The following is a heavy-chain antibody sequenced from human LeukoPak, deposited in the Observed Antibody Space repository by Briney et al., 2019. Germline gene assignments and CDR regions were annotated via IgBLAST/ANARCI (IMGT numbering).Heavy chain of an antibody. CDR1: GYIFTSYG. V-gene: IGHV1-18*01. D-gene: IGHD1-26*01. J-gene: IGHJ4*02. CDR3: ARQWELLYYFDY. CDR2: ISGYNGNT. Sequence: GASVKVSCKATGYIFTSYGISWVRQAPGQGLEWMGWISGYNGNTNYAQKFQGRVTMTTDTSTSTAYMELRSLRSDDTAVYYCARQWELLYYFDYWGQGTLVTVSS.